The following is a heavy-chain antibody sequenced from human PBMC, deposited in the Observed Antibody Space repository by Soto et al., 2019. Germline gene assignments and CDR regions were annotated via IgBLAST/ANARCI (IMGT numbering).Heavy chain of an antibody. J-gene: IGHJ4*02. D-gene: IGHD1-26*01. V-gene: IGHV4-59*01. Sequence: SETLSLTCTVSGGSISSYYWSWIRQPPGKGLEWIGYIYYSGSTNYNPSLKSQVTISVDTSKNQFSLKLSSVTAADTAVYYCARSEWEFDYWGQGTLVTVSS. CDR2: IYYSGST. CDR3: ARSEWEFDY. CDR1: GGSISSYY.